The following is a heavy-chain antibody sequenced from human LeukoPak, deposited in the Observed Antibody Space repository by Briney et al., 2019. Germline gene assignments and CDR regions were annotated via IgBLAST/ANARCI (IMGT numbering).Heavy chain of an antibody. Sequence: GGSLRPSCAASGFTFSSYSMNWVRQAPGKGLEWVSYITGSSDSIYYADSVKGRFTISRDNAKNSVYLQMNSLRAEDTAVYYCARLVCSTIPCYGKFYFDSWGQGTLVPVSS. CDR1: GFTFSSYS. CDR2: ITGSSDSI. D-gene: IGHD2-2*01. V-gene: IGHV3-21*05. J-gene: IGHJ4*02. CDR3: ARLVCSTIPCYGKFYFDS.